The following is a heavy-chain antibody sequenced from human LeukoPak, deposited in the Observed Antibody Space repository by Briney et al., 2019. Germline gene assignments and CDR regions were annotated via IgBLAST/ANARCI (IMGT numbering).Heavy chain of an antibody. CDR2: IWYDGSNK. D-gene: IGHD6-6*01. CDR1: GFTFSSYG. V-gene: IGHV3-33*06. Sequence: GRSLRLSCAASGFTFSSYGMHWVRQAPGKGLEWVAVIWYDGSNKYYADSVKGRFTISRDNSKNTLYLQMNSLRAEDTAVYYCAKPPPYYSSSSDVHPNWFDPWGQGTLVTVSS. CDR3: AKPPPYYSSSSDVHPNWFDP. J-gene: IGHJ5*02.